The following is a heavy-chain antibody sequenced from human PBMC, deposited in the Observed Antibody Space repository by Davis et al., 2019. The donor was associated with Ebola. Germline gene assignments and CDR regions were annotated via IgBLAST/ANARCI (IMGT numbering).Heavy chain of an antibody. D-gene: IGHD6-19*01. CDR1: GFTFSSYA. Sequence: GESLKISCAASGFTFSSYAMHWVRQAPGKGLEWVAVISYDGSNKYYADSVKGRFTISRDNAKNSLYLQMNSLRDEDTAVYYCARGLDSSGWEEGGYFDYWGQGTLVTVSS. CDR3: ARGLDSSGWEEGGYFDY. CDR2: ISYDGSNK. V-gene: IGHV3-30-3*01. J-gene: IGHJ4*02.